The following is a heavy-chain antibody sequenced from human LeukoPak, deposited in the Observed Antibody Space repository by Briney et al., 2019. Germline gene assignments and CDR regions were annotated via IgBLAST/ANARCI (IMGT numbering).Heavy chain of an antibody. V-gene: IGHV4-59*01. CDR2: IYYTGST. Sequence: KASETLSLTCTVSGGSISNNYWSCIRQPPGKGLEWIGFIYYTGSTGYNPSLKSRVTISVDTSKNRFSLKMSSVTSADTAVYYCARDQSRIFFDNWGQGTLVTVSS. CDR1: GGSISNNY. CDR3: ARDQSRIFFDN. J-gene: IGHJ4*02.